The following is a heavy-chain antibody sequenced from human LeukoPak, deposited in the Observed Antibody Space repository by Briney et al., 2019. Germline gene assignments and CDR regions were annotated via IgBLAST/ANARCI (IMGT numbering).Heavy chain of an antibody. CDR1: GFTFGDYA. CDR3: TTAPGYSYGYEY. CDR2: IKSKTDGGTT. D-gene: IGHD5-18*01. J-gene: IGHJ4*02. V-gene: IGHV3-15*01. Sequence: GGSLRLSCTASGFTFGDYAMSWVRQAPGKGLEWVGRIKSKTDGGTTDYAAPVKGRFTISRDDSKNTLYLQMNSLKTEDTAVYYCTTAPGYSYGYEYWGQGTLVTVSS.